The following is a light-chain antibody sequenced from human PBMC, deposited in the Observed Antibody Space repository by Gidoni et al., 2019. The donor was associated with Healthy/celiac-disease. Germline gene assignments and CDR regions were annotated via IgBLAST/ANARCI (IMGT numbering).Light chain of an antibody. CDR3: SSYTSSSVV. CDR2: DVS. CDR1: SSDVGGYNY. J-gene: IGLJ2*01. Sequence: QSALTQPASVSGSPGQSITIYCTGTSSDVGGYNYVSWYQQHPGKPPKLMIYDVSNRPSGVSNPFSGSKSGNTASLTISGLQAEDEADYYCSSYTSSSVVFGGGTKLTVL. V-gene: IGLV2-14*01.